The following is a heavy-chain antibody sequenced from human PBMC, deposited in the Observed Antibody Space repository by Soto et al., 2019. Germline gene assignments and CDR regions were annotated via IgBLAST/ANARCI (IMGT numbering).Heavy chain of an antibody. CDR1: GGSISIGGYY. Sequence: SETLSLTCTVSGGSISIGGYYWSWIRQHPGKGLEWIGYIYYSGSTYYNPSLKSRVTISVDTSKNQFSLKLSSVTAADTAVYYCASSSITIFGLVISLDYWGQGTLVTVSS. J-gene: IGHJ4*02. CDR2: IYYSGST. CDR3: ASSSITIFGLVISLDY. D-gene: IGHD3-3*01. V-gene: IGHV4-31*03.